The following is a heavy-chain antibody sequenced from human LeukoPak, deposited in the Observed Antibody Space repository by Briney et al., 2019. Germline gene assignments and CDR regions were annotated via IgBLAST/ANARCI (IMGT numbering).Heavy chain of an antibody. Sequence: SETLSLTCAVYGGSFSGYYWSWIRQHPGKGLEWIGYIYYSGSTYYNPSLKSRVTISVDTSKNQFSLKLSSVTAADTAVYYCARDRVPAVNNYYGMDVWGQGTTVTVSS. D-gene: IGHD2-2*01. CDR3: ARDRVPAVNNYYGMDV. CDR1: GGSFSGYY. V-gene: IGHV4-31*11. CDR2: IYYSGST. J-gene: IGHJ6*02.